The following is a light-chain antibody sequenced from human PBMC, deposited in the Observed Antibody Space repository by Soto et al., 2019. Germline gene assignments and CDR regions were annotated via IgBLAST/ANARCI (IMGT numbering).Light chain of an antibody. J-gene: IGLJ3*02. CDR3: QVWDSSSDHLGV. Sequence: SYVLTQPPSVSVSPGNTATITWGGNNIGSQSVHWYQQKPGQAPVLVVFYDRVRPSGIPDRFSGSNSGNRATLTISRVEAGDEADYYCQVWDSSSDHLGVFGGGTKLTVL. V-gene: IGLV3-21*01. CDR2: YDR. CDR1: NIGSQS.